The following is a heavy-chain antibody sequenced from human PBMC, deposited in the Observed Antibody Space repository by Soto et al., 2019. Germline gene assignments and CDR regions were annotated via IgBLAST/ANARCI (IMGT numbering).Heavy chain of an antibody. V-gene: IGHV3-53*01. J-gene: IGHJ4*02. D-gene: IGHD5-12*01. CDR3: AGDYASGAYDF. CDR1: GFSVSIY. Sequence: GGSLRLSCAASGFSVSIYMSWVRQAPGKGLEWVSTLSDRGTSHYADSVTGRFSVSRDNSKNTLYLQMNGLRVDDTAIYYCAGDYASGAYDFRGQGPQVTVSS. CDR2: LSDRGTS.